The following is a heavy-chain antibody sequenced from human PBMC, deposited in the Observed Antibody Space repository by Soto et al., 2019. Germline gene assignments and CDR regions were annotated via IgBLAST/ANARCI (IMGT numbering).Heavy chain of an antibody. V-gene: IGHV3-15*01. CDR1: GITFSKAW. D-gene: IGHD4-17*01. J-gene: IGHJ6*02. CDR2: IKSRSDGGTT. Sequence: EVQLVESGGGLVKPGGSLRLSFAASGITFSKAWMNWVRQSPGKGREGVGRIKSRSDGGTTDYAAPVKGRFTISRDDSKDTLWLQMNSLKTEDTAVYYCTTNFYSDHGMDVWGQGTTVTVSS. CDR3: TTNFYSDHGMDV.